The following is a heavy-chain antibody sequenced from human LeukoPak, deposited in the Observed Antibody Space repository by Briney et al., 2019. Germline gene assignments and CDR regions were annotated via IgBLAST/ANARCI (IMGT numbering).Heavy chain of an antibody. D-gene: IGHD6-6*01. J-gene: IGHJ4*02. V-gene: IGHV3-21*01. CDR3: ARGGAARPDF. Sequence: GGSLRLSCAASGFTFSRYSMNWVRQAPGKGLEWVSSISTSSSFLYYADSVKGRFTISRDNAKNSLYLQMNSLRVEDTAVYYCARGGAARPDFWGQGTLVTVSS. CDR1: GFTFSRYS. CDR2: ISTSSSFL.